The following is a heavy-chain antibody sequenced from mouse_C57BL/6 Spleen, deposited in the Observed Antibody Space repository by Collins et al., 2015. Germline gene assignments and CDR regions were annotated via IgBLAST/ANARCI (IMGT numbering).Heavy chain of an antibody. D-gene: IGHD2-3*01. CDR1: GFTFSDYY. V-gene: IGHV5-16*01. CDR3: ARGYDYLDY. Sequence: EVKLVESEGGLVQPGSSMKLSCTASGFTFSDYYMAWVRQVPEKSLEWVANINYDGSSTYYLDSLKSRFIISRDNAKNILYLQMSSLKSEDTATYYCARGYDYLDYWGQGTTLTVSS. J-gene: IGHJ2*01. CDR2: INYDGSST.